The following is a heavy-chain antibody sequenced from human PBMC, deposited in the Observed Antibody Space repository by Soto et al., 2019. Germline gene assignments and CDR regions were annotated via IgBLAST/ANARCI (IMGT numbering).Heavy chain of an antibody. CDR3: AKGIYDFWSGDSLFGNWYDP. Sequence: PGGSLRLSCAASGFTFSSYAMSWVRQAPGKGLEWVSAISGSGGSTYYADPVKGRFTISRDNSKNTLYLQMNSLRAEDTAVYYCAKGIYDFWSGDSLFGNWYDPWGEGNLFTVPS. V-gene: IGHV3-23*01. J-gene: IGHJ5*02. CDR1: GFTFSSYA. CDR2: ISGSGGST. D-gene: IGHD3-3*01.